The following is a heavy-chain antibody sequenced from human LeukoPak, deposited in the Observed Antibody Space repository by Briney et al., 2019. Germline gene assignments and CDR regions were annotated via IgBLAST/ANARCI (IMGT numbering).Heavy chain of an antibody. V-gene: IGHV1-69*05. CDR1: GGTFSNYD. J-gene: IGHJ6*03. Sequence: SVKVSCKASGGTFSNYDFSWVRQAPGQGLEWMGGIIPLLGTTNYAQKFQGRLTITTDESTGTAYMNLSSLISEDTAVYYCASHYYGPGHKADYYFYYYMDVWGTGTAVTVSS. CDR2: IIPLLGTT. D-gene: IGHD3-10*01. CDR3: ASHYYGPGHKADYYFYYYMDV.